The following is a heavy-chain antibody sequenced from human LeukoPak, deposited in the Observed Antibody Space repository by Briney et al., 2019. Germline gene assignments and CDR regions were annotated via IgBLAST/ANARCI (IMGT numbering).Heavy chain of an antibody. CDR1: GFTFSSYG. V-gene: IGHV3-33*01. D-gene: IGHD5-18*01. J-gene: IGHJ6*02. CDR2: IRYDGSNK. CDR3: AREDGTAMASFYYYYYGMDV. Sequence: GGSLRLSCAASGFTFSSYGMHWVRQAPGRGLEWAAVIRYDGSNKYYADSVKGRFTISRDNSKNTLYLQMNSLRAEDTAVYYCAREDGTAMASFYYYYYGMDVWGQGTTVTVSS.